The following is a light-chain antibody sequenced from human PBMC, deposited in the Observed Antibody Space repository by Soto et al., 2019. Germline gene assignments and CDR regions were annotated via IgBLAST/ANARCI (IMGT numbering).Light chain of an antibody. V-gene: IGKV3-20*01. J-gene: IGKJ3*01. Sequence: EIVLTQSPGTLSLSLGERATVSCRASQSVGSNYLAWYQRKPGQAPRLLIYGASSRATGIPDRFSGSGSGTDFTLTISRLEPEDFSVYYCQQYATTPFTFGPGTRWIS. CDR1: QSVGSNY. CDR2: GAS. CDR3: QQYATTPFT.